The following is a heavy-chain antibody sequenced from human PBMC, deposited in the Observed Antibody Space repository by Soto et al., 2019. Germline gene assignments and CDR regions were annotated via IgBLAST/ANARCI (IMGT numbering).Heavy chain of an antibody. Sequence: GGSLRLSCAASGFTFSSYGMHWVRQAPGKGLEWVAVIWYDGSNKYYADSVKGRFTISRDNSKNTLYLQMNSLRAEDTAVYYCARAPSYGDYDIDYWGQGTLVTVSS. V-gene: IGHV3-33*01. CDR3: ARAPSYGDYDIDY. CDR2: IWYDGSNK. CDR1: GFTFSSYG. J-gene: IGHJ4*02. D-gene: IGHD4-17*01.